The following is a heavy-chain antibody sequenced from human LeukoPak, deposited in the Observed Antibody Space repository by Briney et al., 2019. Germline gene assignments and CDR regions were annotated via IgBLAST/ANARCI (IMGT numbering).Heavy chain of an antibody. CDR3: ARSLGYCSSTSCSYYYYGMDV. V-gene: IGHV4-31*03. J-gene: IGHJ6*02. CDR1: GGSISSGGYY. Sequence: SQTLSLTCTVSGGSISSGGYYWSWIRQHPGKGLEWIGYIYYSGSTYYNPSLKNRVTISVDTSKNQLSLKLSPVTAADTAVYYCARSLGYCSSTSCSYYYYGMDVWGQGTTVTVSS. CDR2: IYYSGST. D-gene: IGHD2-2*01.